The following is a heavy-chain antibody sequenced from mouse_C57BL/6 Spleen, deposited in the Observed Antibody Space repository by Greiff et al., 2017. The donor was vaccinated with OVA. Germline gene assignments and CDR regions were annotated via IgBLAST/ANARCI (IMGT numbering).Heavy chain of an antibody. CDR3: AREGTIVTSYYFDY. CDR1: GYTFTSYG. CDR2: IYPRSGNT. J-gene: IGHJ2*01. Sequence: QVHVKQSGAELARPGASVKLSCKASGYTFTSYGISWVKQRTGQGLEWIGEIYPRSGNTYYNEKFKGKATLTADKSSSTAYMELRSLTSEDSAVYFCAREGTIVTSYYFDYWGQGTTLTVSS. D-gene: IGHD2-5*01. V-gene: IGHV1-81*01.